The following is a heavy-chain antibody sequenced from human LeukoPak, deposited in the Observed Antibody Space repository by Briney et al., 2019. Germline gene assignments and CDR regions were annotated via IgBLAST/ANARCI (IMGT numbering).Heavy chain of an antibody. CDR1: GFTFSDFW. CDR2: IHPEGNEK. Sequence: GGSLRLSCAVSGFTFSDFWMSWVRQAPGRGLEWVANIHPEGNEKYHVESVKGRFTISRGNAKNSLFLQMNGLRVEDTAVYYCARGDAFSGDHWGQGTLVTVSS. J-gene: IGHJ4*02. CDR3: ARGDAFSGDH. V-gene: IGHV3-7*04.